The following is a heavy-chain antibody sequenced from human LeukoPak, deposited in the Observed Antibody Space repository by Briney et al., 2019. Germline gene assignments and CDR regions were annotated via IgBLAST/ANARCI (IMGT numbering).Heavy chain of an antibody. J-gene: IGHJ4*02. Sequence: ASVKVSCKASGYTFTTYGFSWVRQAPGQGLEWMGWINPNSGGTNYAQKFQGRATMTRDTSISTAYMELSRLRSDDTAVYYCARGGEGSSTSPGGYWGQGTLVTVSS. CDR3: ARGGEGSSTSPGGY. CDR2: INPNSGGT. V-gene: IGHV1-2*02. D-gene: IGHD2-2*01. CDR1: GYTFTTYG.